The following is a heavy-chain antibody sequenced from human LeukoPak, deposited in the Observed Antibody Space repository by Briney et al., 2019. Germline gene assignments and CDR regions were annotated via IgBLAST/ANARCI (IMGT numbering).Heavy chain of an antibody. Sequence: ASVKVSCKASGYTFTGYYMHWVRQAPGQGLEWMGWINPNSGGTNYAQKFQGRVTMTRDTSISTAYMELSRLRSDDTAVYYCAREPLRGYCSSTSCYENWSDPWGQGTLVTVSS. CDR2: INPNSGGT. CDR3: AREPLRGYCSSTSCYENWSDP. D-gene: IGHD2-2*01. CDR1: GYTFTGYY. J-gene: IGHJ5*02. V-gene: IGHV1-2*02.